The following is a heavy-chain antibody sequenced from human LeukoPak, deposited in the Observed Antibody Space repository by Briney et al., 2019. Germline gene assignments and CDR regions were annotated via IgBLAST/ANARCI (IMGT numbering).Heavy chain of an antibody. D-gene: IGHD3-9*01. CDR2: INWNGGST. Sequence: GGSLRLSCAASGFTFDDYGMSWVRQAPGKGLEWVSGINWNGGSTGYADSVKGRFTISRGNAKNSLYLQMNSLRAEDTALYYCARDLNFYDILTGYSTYFDYWGQGTLVTVSS. J-gene: IGHJ4*02. V-gene: IGHV3-20*04. CDR3: ARDLNFYDILTGYSTYFDY. CDR1: GFTFDDYG.